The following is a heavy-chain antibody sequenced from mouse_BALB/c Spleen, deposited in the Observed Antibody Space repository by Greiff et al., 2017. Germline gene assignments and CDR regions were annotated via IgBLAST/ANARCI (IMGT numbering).Heavy chain of an antibody. CDR3: ARGGGGNSFAY. V-gene: IGHV1-80*01. Sequence: QVQLKESGAELVRPGSSVKISCKASGYAFSSYWMNWVKQRPGQGLEWIGQIYPGDGDTNYNGKFKGKATLTADKSSSTAYMQLSSLTSEDSAVYFCARGGGGNSFAYWGQGTLVTVSA. CDR1: GYAFSSYW. D-gene: IGHD2-1*01. CDR2: IYPGDGDT. J-gene: IGHJ3*01.